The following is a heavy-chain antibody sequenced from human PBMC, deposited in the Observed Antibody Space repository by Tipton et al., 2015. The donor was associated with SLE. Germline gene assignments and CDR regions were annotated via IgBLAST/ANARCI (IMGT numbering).Heavy chain of an antibody. V-gene: IGHV4-4*08. CDR3: VRGGNYGYPSDMDV. D-gene: IGHD5-18*01. Sequence: TLSLTCTVSGGSISTYYWRWDRQSPGKGLEWIGFIYFSGGSEFGSTDYNLSLMSRVTISADTSKNQFSLKLTSLTAADTAVYYCVRGGNYGYPSDMDVWGKGTTVTVSS. J-gene: IGHJ6*03. CDR2: IYFSGGSEFGST. CDR1: GGSISTYY.